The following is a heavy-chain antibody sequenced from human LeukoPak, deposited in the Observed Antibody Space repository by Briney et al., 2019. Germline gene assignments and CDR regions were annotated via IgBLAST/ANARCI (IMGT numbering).Heavy chain of an antibody. J-gene: IGHJ4*02. V-gene: IGHV3-23*01. CDR1: GFTFNSYA. Sequence: SGGSLRLSCAASGFTFNSYAMTWVRQAPGKGLEWVSAISGSGGNTYYADSVKGRFTISRDNSKNTLYLQMNSLRAEDTAVYYCAATLNGNFDYWGQGTLVTVSS. D-gene: IGHD1-26*01. CDR2: ISGSGGNT. CDR3: AATLNGNFDY.